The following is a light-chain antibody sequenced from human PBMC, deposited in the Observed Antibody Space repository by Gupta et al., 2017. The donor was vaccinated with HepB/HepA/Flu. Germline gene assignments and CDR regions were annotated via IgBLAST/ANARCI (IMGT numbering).Light chain of an antibody. Sequence: EIQMTQSPSSLSAFLGDRVTITCRLSQTIRTYLNWYQQKPGKAPQFLISAASRLQGGVPSRFSGSGFDTDFTLTINGLQPEDLGTYYCQQTYSTPWTFGQGTRVEI. V-gene: IGKV1-39*01. CDR3: QQTYSTPWT. J-gene: IGKJ1*01. CDR1: QTIRTY. CDR2: AAS.